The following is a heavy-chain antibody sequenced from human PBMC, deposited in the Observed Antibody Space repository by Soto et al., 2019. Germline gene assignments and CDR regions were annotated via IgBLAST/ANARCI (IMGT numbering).Heavy chain of an antibody. J-gene: IGHJ1*01. CDR3: AKDLLNSSGWYAEYFQH. V-gene: IGHV3-7*03. D-gene: IGHD6-19*01. CDR2: IKQDGSEK. CDR1: GFTFSSYW. Sequence: EVQLVESGGGLVQPGGSLRLSCAASGFTFSSYWMSWVRQAPGKGLEWVANIKQDGSEKYYVDSVKGRFTISRDNSKNTLYLQMNSLRAEDTAVYYCAKDLLNSSGWYAEYFQHWGQGSLVTVSS.